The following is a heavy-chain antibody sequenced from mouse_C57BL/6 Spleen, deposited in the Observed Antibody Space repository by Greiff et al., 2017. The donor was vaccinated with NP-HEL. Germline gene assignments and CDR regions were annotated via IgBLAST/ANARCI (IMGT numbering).Heavy chain of an antibody. Sequence: QVQLQQPGAELVRPGSSVKLSCKASGYTFTSYWMHWVKQRPIQGLEWIGNIDPSDSETHYNQKFKDKATLTVDKSSSTAYMQLSSLTSEDSAVYYCARWIYYDYDGWYFDVWGTGTTVTVSS. CDR3: ARWIYYDYDGWYFDV. CDR2: IDPSDSET. CDR1: GYTFTSYW. V-gene: IGHV1-52*01. J-gene: IGHJ1*03. D-gene: IGHD2-4*01.